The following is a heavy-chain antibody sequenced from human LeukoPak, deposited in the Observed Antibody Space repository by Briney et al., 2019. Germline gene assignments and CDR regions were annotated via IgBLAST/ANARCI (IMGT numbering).Heavy chain of an antibody. Sequence: AGSLRLSCAASGFTFDDYTMHWVRHAAGKGLEWVSLISWDGGKTYYADSVKGRFTISRDNSKNSLYLQMNSLRTEDTALYYCAKDMEVAARGYYMDVWGKGTTVTVSS. D-gene: IGHD6-6*01. J-gene: IGHJ6*03. CDR1: GFTFDDYT. V-gene: IGHV3-43*01. CDR3: AKDMEVAARGYYMDV. CDR2: ISWDGGKT.